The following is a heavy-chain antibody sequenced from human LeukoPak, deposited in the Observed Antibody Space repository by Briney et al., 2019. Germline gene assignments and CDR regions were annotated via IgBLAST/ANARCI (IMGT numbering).Heavy chain of an antibody. Sequence: PSETLSLTCAVYGGSFSGYYWSWIRQPPGKGLEWIGEINHSGSTNYNPSLKSRVTISVDTSKNQFSLKLSSVTAADTAVYYCARDNLGMDAWGQGTTVTVSS. D-gene: IGHD1-14*01. CDR2: INHSGST. J-gene: IGHJ6*02. CDR3: ARDNLGMDA. CDR1: GGSFSGYY. V-gene: IGHV4-34*01.